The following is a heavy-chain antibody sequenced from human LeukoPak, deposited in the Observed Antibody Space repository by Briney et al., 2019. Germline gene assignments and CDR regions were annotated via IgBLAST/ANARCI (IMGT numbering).Heavy chain of an antibody. Sequence: ASVKVSCKASGYTFTGYYMHWMRQAPGQGLEWMGWINPNSGGTNYAQKYQGRVTMTRDTSISTAYMELSRLRSDDTAVYYCARDEGQQLPLYWFDPWGQGTLVTVSS. D-gene: IGHD6-13*01. CDR2: INPNSGGT. J-gene: IGHJ5*02. CDR3: ARDEGQQLPLYWFDP. V-gene: IGHV1-2*02. CDR1: GYTFTGYY.